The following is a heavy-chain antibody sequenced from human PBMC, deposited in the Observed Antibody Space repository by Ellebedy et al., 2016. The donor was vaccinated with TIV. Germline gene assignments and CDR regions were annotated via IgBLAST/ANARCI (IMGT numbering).Heavy chain of an antibody. CDR1: GFTFSSYA. CDR2: ISGSGGST. CDR3: AKEVGEPYSRPWFDP. V-gene: IGHV3-23*01. J-gene: IGHJ5*02. D-gene: IGHD6-13*01. Sequence: GESLKISCAASGFTFSSYAMSWVRQAPGKGLEWVSAISGSGGSTYYADSVKGRFTISRDNSKNTLYLQMNSLRAEDTAVYYCAKEVGEPYSRPWFDPWGQGTLVTVSS.